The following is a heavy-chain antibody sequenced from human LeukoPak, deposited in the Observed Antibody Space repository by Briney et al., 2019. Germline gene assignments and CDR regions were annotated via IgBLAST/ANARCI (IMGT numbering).Heavy chain of an antibody. Sequence: ASVKVSCKASGYTFTSYYMHWVRQAPGQGLEWMGIINPSGGSTSYAQKFQGRVTMTRDTSTSTVYMELSSLRSEDTAVNYCARGRYSESRYYYAWSYWGQGTLVTVSS. V-gene: IGHV1-46*01. CDR1: GYTFTSYY. J-gene: IGHJ4*02. CDR2: INPSGGST. D-gene: IGHD3-22*01. CDR3: ARGRYSESRYYYAWSY.